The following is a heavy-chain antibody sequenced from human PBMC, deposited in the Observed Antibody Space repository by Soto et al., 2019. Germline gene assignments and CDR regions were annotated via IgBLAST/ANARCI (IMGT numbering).Heavy chain of an antibody. CDR1: GGSISSSSYY. Sequence: SDTLSVTWTVSGGSISSSSYYWGWIRQPPGKGLEWIGSIYYSGSTYYNPSLKSRVTISVDTSKNQFSLKLSSVTAADTAVYYCARQGESYEVIFGNWFDPWGQGTLVTVSS. J-gene: IGHJ5*02. V-gene: IGHV4-39*01. CDR3: ARQGESYEVIFGNWFDP. D-gene: IGHD3-16*01. CDR2: IYYSGST.